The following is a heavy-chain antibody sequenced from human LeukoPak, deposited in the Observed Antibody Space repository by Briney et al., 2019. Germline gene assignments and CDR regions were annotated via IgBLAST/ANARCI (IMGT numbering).Heavy chain of an antibody. V-gene: IGHV1-2*02. D-gene: IGHD3-3*02. CDR2: IKPNSGDT. CDR3: VTGRTIFYYYMDV. CDR1: GYTFTGYY. Sequence: ASVKVSCKASGYTFTGYYMHWVRQAPGQGLEGMGWIKPNSGDTKYAQKFQGRVTMTRDTSISTVYMELSRLRFDDTAVYYCVTGRTIFYYYMDVWGKGTTVTISS. J-gene: IGHJ6*03.